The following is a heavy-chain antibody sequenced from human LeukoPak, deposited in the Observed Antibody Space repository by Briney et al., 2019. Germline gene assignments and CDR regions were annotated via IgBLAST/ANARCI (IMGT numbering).Heavy chain of an antibody. CDR3: AVVGANNPPFDY. Sequence: SVKVSCKACGGTFSSYAISWVRQAPGQGLEWMGGIIPIFGTANYAQKFQGRVTITTDESTSAAYMELSSLRSEDTAVYYCAVVGANNPPFDYWGQGTLVTVSP. V-gene: IGHV1-69*05. D-gene: IGHD1-26*01. CDR1: GGTFSSYA. J-gene: IGHJ4*02. CDR2: IIPIFGTA.